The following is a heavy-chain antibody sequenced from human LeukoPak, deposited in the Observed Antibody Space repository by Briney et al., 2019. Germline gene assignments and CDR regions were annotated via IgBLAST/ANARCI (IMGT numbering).Heavy chain of an antibody. CDR3: ARVWDYYDSSGYYAY. V-gene: IGHV1-69*01. CDR1: GGTFSSYA. J-gene: IGHJ4*02. Sequence: SVKVSCKASGGTFSSYAISWVRQAPGQGLEWMGGIIPIFGTANYAQKFQGRVTITAGESTSTAYMELSSLRSEDTAVYYCARVWDYYDSSGYYAYWGQGTLVTVSS. CDR2: IIPIFGTA. D-gene: IGHD3-22*01.